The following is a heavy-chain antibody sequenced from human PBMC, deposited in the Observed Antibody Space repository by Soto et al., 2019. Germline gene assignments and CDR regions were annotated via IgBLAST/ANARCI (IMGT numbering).Heavy chain of an antibody. CDR2: INAGNGNT. CDR1: GYTFTSYA. CDR3: ARVGPWLIFVDY. D-gene: IGHD6-19*01. J-gene: IGHJ4*02. V-gene: IGHV1-3*01. Sequence: ASVKVSCKASGYTFTSYAMHWVRQAPGQRLEWMGWINAGNGNTKYSQKFQGRVTITRDTSASTAYMELSSLRSEDTAVYYCARVGPWLIFVDYWGQGTLVTVSS.